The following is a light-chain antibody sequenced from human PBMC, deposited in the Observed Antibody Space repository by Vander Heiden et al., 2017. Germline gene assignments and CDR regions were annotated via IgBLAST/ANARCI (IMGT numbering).Light chain of an antibody. J-gene: IGKJ3*01. CDR2: CAS. CDR3: QQYYSSPPT. CDR1: QSVLYSSNNKNY. Sequence: DIVMTQSPDSLAVSLGERATINCKSSQSVLYSSNNKNYLAWYQQKPGQPPKLLIFCASTRESGVPDRFSGSGSGTDFPLTISRLQAEDWAVYYCQQYYSSPPTFGPGTKVDIK. V-gene: IGKV4-1*01.